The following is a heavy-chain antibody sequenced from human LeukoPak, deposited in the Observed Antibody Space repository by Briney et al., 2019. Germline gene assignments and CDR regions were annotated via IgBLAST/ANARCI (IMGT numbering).Heavy chain of an antibody. V-gene: IGHV4-39*01. J-gene: IGHJ4*02. D-gene: IGHD3-22*01. CDR3: ARYYYDSSGYYYADY. CDR2: LYYTGST. CDR1: GGSISSSSYY. Sequence: SETLSLTCTVSGGSISSSSYYWGWIRQPPGKGLEWIGSLYYTGSTYYNPSLKSRVTISVDTSKNQFSLKLSSVTAADTAVYYCARYYYDSSGYYYADYWGQGTLVTVPS.